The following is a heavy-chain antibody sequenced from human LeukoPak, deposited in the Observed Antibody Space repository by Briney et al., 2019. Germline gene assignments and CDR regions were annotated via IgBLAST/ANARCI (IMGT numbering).Heavy chain of an antibody. CDR2: IIPIFGTA. Sequence: ASVKVSCKASGGTFSSYAISWVRQAPGQGLEWMGGIIPIFGTANYAQKFQGRVTITADEYTSTAYMELSSLRSEDTAVYYCARERPYCSSTSCYLDYYYMDVWGKGPTVTVSS. J-gene: IGHJ6*03. CDR3: ARERPYCSSTSCYLDYYYMDV. D-gene: IGHD2-2*01. CDR1: GGTFSSYA. V-gene: IGHV1-69*13.